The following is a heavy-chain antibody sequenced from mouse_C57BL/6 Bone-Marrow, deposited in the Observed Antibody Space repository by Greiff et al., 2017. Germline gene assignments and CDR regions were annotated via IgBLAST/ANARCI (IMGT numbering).Heavy chain of an antibody. CDR3: ARSIYYDYDVIWYFDV. Sequence: QVQLQQSGAELARPGASVKMSCKASGYTFTSYTMHWVKQRPGQGLEWIGYINPSSGYTKYNEKFKDKATLTADKSSSTAYMQLSSLTSEDSAVYYCARSIYYDYDVIWYFDVWGTGTTVTVSS. V-gene: IGHV1-4*01. D-gene: IGHD2-4*01. J-gene: IGHJ1*03. CDR2: INPSSGYT. CDR1: GYTFTSYT.